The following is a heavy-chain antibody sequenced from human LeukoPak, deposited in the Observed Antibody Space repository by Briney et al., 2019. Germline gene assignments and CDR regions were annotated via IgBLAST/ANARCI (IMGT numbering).Heavy chain of an antibody. CDR2: INSDGSST. D-gene: IGHD3-22*01. CDR3: ARDLGQYYDTSDNWFDP. J-gene: IGHJ5*02. CDR1: GFTFSSYW. Sequence: GGSLRLSCAASGFTFSSYWMHWVRQAPGKGLVWVSRINSDGSSTSYADSVKGRFTISRDNAKNTLNLQMNSLRAEDTAVYYCARDLGQYYDTSDNWFDPWGQGTLVTVSS. V-gene: IGHV3-74*01.